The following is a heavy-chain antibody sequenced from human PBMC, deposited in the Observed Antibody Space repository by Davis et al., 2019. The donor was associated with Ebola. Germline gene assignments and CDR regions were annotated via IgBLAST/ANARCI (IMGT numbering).Heavy chain of an antibody. V-gene: IGHV3-11*01. Sequence: GGSLRLSCAASGFTFSDYYMSWIRQAPGKGLEWVSYISSSGSTIYYADSVKGRFTISRDNAKNSLYLQMNSLRAEDTAVYYCARDRSAMVQGVIIFSWFDPWGQGTLVTVSS. CDR3: ARDRSAMVQGVIIFSWFDP. CDR1: GFTFSDYY. CDR2: ISSSGSTI. D-gene: IGHD3-10*01. J-gene: IGHJ5*02.